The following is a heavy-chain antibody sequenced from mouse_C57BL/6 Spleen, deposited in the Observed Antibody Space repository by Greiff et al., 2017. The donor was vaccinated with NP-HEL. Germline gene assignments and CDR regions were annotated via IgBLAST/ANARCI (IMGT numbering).Heavy chain of an antibody. CDR1: GFTFSDYG. Sequence: EVKVVESGGGLVQPGGSLKLSCAASGFTFSDYGMAWVRQAPRKGPEWVAFISNLAYSIYYADTVTGRFTISRENAKNTLYLEMSSLRSEDTAMYYCARDYDGYYDYWGQGTTLTVSS. D-gene: IGHD2-3*01. V-gene: IGHV5-15*01. CDR2: ISNLAYSI. J-gene: IGHJ2*01. CDR3: ARDYDGYYDY.